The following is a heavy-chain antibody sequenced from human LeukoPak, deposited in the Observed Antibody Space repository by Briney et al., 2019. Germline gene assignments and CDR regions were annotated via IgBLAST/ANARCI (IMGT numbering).Heavy chain of an antibody. CDR2: ISSSGYTI. CDR1: GFSFSDHY. J-gene: IGHJ4*02. V-gene: IGHV3-11*01. CDR3: ARDTGGYYDSSGSSHDY. Sequence: GGSLRLSCAASGFSFSDHYMSWIRQAPGKGLEWVSHISSSGYTIYYADSVKGRFTISRDNAKNSLYLQMNSLRAEDTAVYYCARDTGGYYDSSGSSHDYWGQGTLVTVSS. D-gene: IGHD3-22*01.